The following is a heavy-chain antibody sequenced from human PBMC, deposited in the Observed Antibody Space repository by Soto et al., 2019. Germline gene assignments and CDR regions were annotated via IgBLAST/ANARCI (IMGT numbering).Heavy chain of an antibody. CDR3: AHLRPIVEALRDS. Sequence: EVQLLESGGGLVQPGGSLRLSCAASGFTFSSYAMSWVRQVPGKGLEWVSGISGGGGSTYYADSVRGRFTISRDNSKKTLYLQMNSLRAEDTAVYYCAHLRPIVEALRDSWGQGTMVTVSS. D-gene: IGHD1-26*01. J-gene: IGHJ3*01. V-gene: IGHV3-23*01. CDR2: ISGGGGST. CDR1: GFTFSSYA.